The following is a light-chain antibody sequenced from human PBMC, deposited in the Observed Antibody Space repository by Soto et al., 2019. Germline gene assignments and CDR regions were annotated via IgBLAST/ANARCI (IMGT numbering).Light chain of an antibody. V-gene: IGLV2-14*03. CDR1: GGDVGGYTY. Sequence: QSALTQPASGSGSPGQSITISCTGTGGDVGGYTYVSWYQQHPGKAPKLIIYDVSNRPSGVSDRFSASKSGNTASLTISGLQAEDEADYYCSSYRSSGSLVFGGGTKVTVL. CDR3: SSYRSSGSLV. J-gene: IGLJ3*02. CDR2: DVS.